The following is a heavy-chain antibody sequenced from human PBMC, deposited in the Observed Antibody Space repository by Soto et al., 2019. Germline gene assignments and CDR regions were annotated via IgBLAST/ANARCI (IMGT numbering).Heavy chain of an antibody. CDR3: AKDVSGALAP. D-gene: IGHD4-17*01. Sequence: QVQLVESGGGVVQPGRSLRLSCAASGFTFSSYGMHWVRQAPGKGLEWVAGISYDGSNKYYADSVKGRFTISRDNSKNPLYLQMNSLRAEDTAVYYCAKDVSGALAPWGQGTLVTVSS. CDR1: GFTFSSYG. CDR2: ISYDGSNK. V-gene: IGHV3-30*18. J-gene: IGHJ5*02.